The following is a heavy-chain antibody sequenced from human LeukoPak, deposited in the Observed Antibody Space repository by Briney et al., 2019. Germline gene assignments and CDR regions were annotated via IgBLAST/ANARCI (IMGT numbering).Heavy chain of an antibody. CDR3: AKRGVVIRVILVGFHKEAYYFDS. CDR1: GITLSNCG. CDR2: ISDSGGIT. D-gene: IGHD3-22*01. Sequence: GGSLRLSCAVSGITLSNCGMSWVRQAPGKGLEWVAGISDSGGITKYADSVKGRFTISRDNSKNTLYLQMSSLRAEDTAVYFCAKRGVVIRVILVGFHKEAYYFDSWGQGALVTVSS. J-gene: IGHJ4*02. V-gene: IGHV3-23*01.